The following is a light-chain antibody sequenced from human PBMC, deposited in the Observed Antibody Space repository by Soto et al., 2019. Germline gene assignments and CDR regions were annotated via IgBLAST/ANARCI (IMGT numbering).Light chain of an antibody. CDR1: QSVSTN. Sequence: EIGMTQSPATLSVSTGERATLSCRASQSVSTNLAWYQQKPGLAPRLLIHDTSSRAIGIPDRFSGSKSGTDFTLTISRLEPEDFAVYYCQQYGNSPQTFGQGTKVDIK. J-gene: IGKJ1*01. V-gene: IGKV3D-20*01. CDR2: DTS. CDR3: QQYGNSPQT.